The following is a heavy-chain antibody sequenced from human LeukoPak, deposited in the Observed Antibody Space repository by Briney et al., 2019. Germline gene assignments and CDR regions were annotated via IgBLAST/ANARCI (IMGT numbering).Heavy chain of an antibody. Sequence: GGSLSLSCAPSPLIATSNYMSWVRHAPGKGRGWGSVIYRGGTTYYADSVKGRFTLSRDNSKNTLYLQMNSLRAEDTAVYYCARYHSGWYYSDYWGQGTLVTASS. CDR2: IYRGGTT. J-gene: IGHJ4*02. CDR1: PLIATSNY. V-gene: IGHV3-53*01. CDR3: ARYHSGWYYSDY. D-gene: IGHD6-19*01.